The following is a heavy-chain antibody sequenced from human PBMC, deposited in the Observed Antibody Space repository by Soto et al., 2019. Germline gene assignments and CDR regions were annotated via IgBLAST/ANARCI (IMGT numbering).Heavy chain of an antibody. J-gene: IGHJ6*02. Sequence: SETLSLTCAVYGGSFSGYYWSWIRQPPGKGLEWIGEINHSGSTNYNPSLKSRVTISVDTSKNQFSLKLSSVTAADTALYYCARGGEYYDFWSVYPPRNYYYYGRDVWGQGTTVTVSS. V-gene: IGHV4-34*01. CDR2: INHSGST. CDR3: ARGGEYYDFWSVYPPRNYYYYGRDV. D-gene: IGHD3-3*01. CDR1: GGSFSGYY.